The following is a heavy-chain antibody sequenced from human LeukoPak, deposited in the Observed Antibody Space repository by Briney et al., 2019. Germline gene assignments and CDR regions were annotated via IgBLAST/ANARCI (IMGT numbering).Heavy chain of an antibody. CDR1: GGSFSGYY. J-gene: IGHJ4*02. D-gene: IGHD5-12*01. V-gene: IGHV4-34*01. CDR3: AGSGYSGYDLNY. Sequence: PSETLSLTCAVYGGSFSGYYWSWLRQPPGKGLEWIGEINHSGSTNYNPSLKSRVTISVDTSKNQFFLKLSSVTAADTAVYYCAGSGYSGYDLNYWGQGTLVTVSS. CDR2: INHSGST.